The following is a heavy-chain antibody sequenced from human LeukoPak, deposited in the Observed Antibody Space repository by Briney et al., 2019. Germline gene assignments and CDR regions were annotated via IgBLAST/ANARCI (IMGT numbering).Heavy chain of an antibody. J-gene: IGHJ4*02. CDR3: ARRGYSRSWDHYDY. V-gene: IGHV1-18*01. D-gene: IGHD6-13*01. CDR1: GFPFTRFG. Sequence: ASVKVSCKASGFPFTRFGITWVRQAPGQGLEWMGWTSGYNGNTNYAQKLQGRVTMTTDTSTTTAYMELRSLTSDDTAVYYCARRGYSRSWDHYDYWGQGTLVTVSS. CDR2: TSGYNGNT.